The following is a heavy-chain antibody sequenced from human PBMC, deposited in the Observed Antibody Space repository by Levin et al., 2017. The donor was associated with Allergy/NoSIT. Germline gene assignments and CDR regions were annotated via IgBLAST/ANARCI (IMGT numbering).Heavy chain of an antibody. V-gene: IGHV2-5*02. J-gene: IGHJ4*02. CDR3: DRRAFSSGWYDY. D-gene: IGHD6-19*01. CDR2: IYWDDDK. Sequence: KSSGPTLVKPTQTLTLTCTFSGFSLSTSGVAVGWIRQPPGKALEWLALIYWDDDKRYSPSLKSRLSITKDISKNQVTLTMTNMDPVDTGTYHGDRRAFSSGWYDYWGQGTLVTVSS. CDR1: GFSLSTSGVA.